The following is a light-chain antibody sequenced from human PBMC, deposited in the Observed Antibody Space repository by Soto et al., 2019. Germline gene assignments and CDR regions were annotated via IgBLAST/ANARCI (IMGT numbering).Light chain of an antibody. Sequence: DIQMTQSPSSVSASVGDRVTITCRARQDIGNWLLWYQQKPGKAPKLLIFGASSLQSGVPSRSSGNRSGTDFTLTVSSLQPEDSATYFCQQANSVPPTFGQGTKVEI. V-gene: IGKV1-12*01. CDR2: GAS. CDR3: QQANSVPPT. J-gene: IGKJ1*01. CDR1: QDIGNW.